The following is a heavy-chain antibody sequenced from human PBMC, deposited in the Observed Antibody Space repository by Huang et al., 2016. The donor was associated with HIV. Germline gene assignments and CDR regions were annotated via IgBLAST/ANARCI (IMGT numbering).Heavy chain of an antibody. D-gene: IGHD3-10*01. V-gene: IGHV4-34*01. CDR3: ARAEGYCRDGSCYVYYFMDV. CDR2: INHRGSS. Sequence: QVHLEQWGTGLLQHSETLSLTCAVYGGSFNGYYWGWIRQTPGKRLEWIGEINHRGSSNYNESLQTSVTISADTSKNQFSLSLQSVTAADTAVYYCARAEGYCRDGSCYVYYFMDVWGKGTTVTV. J-gene: IGHJ6*03. CDR1: GGSFNGYY.